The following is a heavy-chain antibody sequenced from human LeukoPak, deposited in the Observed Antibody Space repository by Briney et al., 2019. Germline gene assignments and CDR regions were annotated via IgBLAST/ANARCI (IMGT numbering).Heavy chain of an antibody. Sequence: GGSLRLSCAASGFTFSSYAMSWVRQAPGKGLEWVSTITGSGDRTYYADSVKGRFTISRDNSKNSLYLQMNSLRAEDTAVYYCARGDVVLVDTAMVTPDAFDIWGQGTMVTVSS. CDR1: GFTFSSYA. CDR2: ITGSGDRT. D-gene: IGHD5-18*01. J-gene: IGHJ3*02. CDR3: ARGDVVLVDTAMVTPDAFDI. V-gene: IGHV3-23*01.